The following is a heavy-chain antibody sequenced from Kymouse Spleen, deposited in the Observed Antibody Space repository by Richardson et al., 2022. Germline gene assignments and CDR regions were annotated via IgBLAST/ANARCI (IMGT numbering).Heavy chain of an antibody. CDR1: GFTFSSYS. V-gene: IGHV3-21*03. CDR3: ARDNWNYGPYYYYYGMDV. Sequence: EVQLVESGGGLVKPGGSLRLSCAASGFTFSSYSMNWVRQAPGKGLEWVSSISSSSSYIYYADSVKGRFTISRDNAKNSLYLQMNSLRAEDTAVYYCARDNWNYGPYYYYYGMDVWGQGTTVTVSS. CDR2: ISSSSSYI. D-gene: IGHD1-7*01. J-gene: IGHJ6*02.